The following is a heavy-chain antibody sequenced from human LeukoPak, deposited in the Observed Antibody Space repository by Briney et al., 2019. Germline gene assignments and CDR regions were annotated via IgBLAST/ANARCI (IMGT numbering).Heavy chain of an antibody. V-gene: IGHV3-48*02. J-gene: IGHJ4*02. D-gene: IGHD3-10*01. CDR3: ARYGSGTSYITNYFDY. Sequence: GGSLRLSCAASRFTFSSYNMNWVRQAPGKGLEWVSYISSDSRTIYYADSVKGRFTISRDNAKNSLYLQMKSLRDEDTAVYYCARYGSGTSYITNYFDYWGQGTLVTVSS. CDR1: RFTFSSYN. CDR2: ISSDSRTI.